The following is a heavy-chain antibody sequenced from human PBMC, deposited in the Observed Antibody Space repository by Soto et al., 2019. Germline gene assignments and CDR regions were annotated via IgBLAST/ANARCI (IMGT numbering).Heavy chain of an antibody. Sequence: EVQLVESGGGLVQPGGSLRLSCAASGFTVSSNYMSWVRQAPGQGLAWVSVMYSGGSTYYADSVKGRFTISRDNSKNTLYRQRNSLRAEDTAVYDCARDAGDYGDYGDWYFDLWGRGTLVTVSS. CDR3: ARDAGDYGDYGDWYFDL. CDR2: MYSGGST. D-gene: IGHD4-17*01. J-gene: IGHJ2*01. V-gene: IGHV3-66*01. CDR1: GFTVSSNY.